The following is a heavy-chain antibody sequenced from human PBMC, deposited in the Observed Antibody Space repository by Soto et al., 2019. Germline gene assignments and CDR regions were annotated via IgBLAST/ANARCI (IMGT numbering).Heavy chain of an antibody. CDR2: ISSGSSTI. CDR1: GFTFRSYS. D-gene: IGHD6-19*01. CDR3: AKTYSSGRGAFDV. J-gene: IGHJ3*01. V-gene: IGHV3-48*01. Sequence: HPGGPLRLSSAASGFTFRSYSMNWVRQAPGKGLEWVSNISSGSSTIYYADFVKGRFTISRDNAQSSLYLQMNSLRAEDTAVFYCAKTYSSGRGAFDVWGQGTMVTVSS.